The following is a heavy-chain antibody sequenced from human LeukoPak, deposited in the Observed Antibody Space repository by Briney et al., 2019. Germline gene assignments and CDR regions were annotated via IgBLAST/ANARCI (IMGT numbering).Heavy chain of an antibody. Sequence: PGGSLRLSCAASGFTFSSYSMNWVRQAPGKGLEWVSSISSSSSYIYYADSVKGRFTISRDNAKNSLYLQMNSLRAEDTALYYCAKDMFSRDGYNRFDYWGQGTLVTVSS. CDR1: GFTFSSYS. CDR2: ISSSSSYI. J-gene: IGHJ4*02. V-gene: IGHV3-21*04. CDR3: AKDMFSRDGYNRFDY. D-gene: IGHD5-24*01.